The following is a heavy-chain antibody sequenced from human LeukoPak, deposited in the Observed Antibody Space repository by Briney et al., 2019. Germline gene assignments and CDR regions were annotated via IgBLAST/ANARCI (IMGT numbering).Heavy chain of an antibody. CDR1: GGSFSGYY. CDR2: INHSGST. V-gene: IGHV4-34*01. CDR3: ASRSFGDYGLDY. D-gene: IGHD4-17*01. Sequence: SETLSLTCAVYGGSFSGYYWSWIRQPPGEGLEWIGEINHSGSTNYNPSLKSRVTISVDTSKNQFSLKLSSVTAADTAVYYCASRSFGDYGLDYWGQGTLVTVSS. J-gene: IGHJ4*02.